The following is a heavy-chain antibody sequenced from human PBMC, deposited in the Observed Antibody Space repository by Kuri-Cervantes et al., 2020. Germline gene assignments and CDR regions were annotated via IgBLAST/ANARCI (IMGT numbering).Heavy chain of an antibody. CDR1: GFTVSSNY. D-gene: IGHD3-22*01. V-gene: IGHV3-66*03. Sequence: GGSLRLSCAASGFTVSSNYMSWVRQAPGKGLEWVSVIYCCGSTYYADSVKGRFTISRDNSKNTLYLQMNSLRAEDTAVYYCAKGGPYDSKGNYFDYWGQGTLVTVSS. CDR3: AKGGPYDSKGNYFDY. CDR2: IYCCGST. J-gene: IGHJ4*02.